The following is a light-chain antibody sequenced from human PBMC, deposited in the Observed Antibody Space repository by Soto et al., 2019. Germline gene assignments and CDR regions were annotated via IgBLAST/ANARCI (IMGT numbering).Light chain of an antibody. J-gene: IGKJ4*01. CDR1: QAINNF. Sequence: DIRMTQSPSSLSASVGDRITITCQASQAINNFLNWYQQKPGNAPRLLMYDTSNVEGGVPSRFSGPGSVKDFTFTNSSLQPEDIAPYYCQPYENLPPTFGGGTKVEIK. V-gene: IGKV1-33*01. CDR2: DTS. CDR3: QPYENLPPT.